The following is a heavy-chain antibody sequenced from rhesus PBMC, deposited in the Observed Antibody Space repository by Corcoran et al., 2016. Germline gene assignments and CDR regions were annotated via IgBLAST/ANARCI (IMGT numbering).Heavy chain of an antibody. V-gene: IGHV4-173*01. J-gene: IGHJ4*01. CDR2: ISGSTGRT. Sequence: QLQLQESGPGLVKPSETLSLTCAVSGGSISRNYWNWIRPPPGKGLEWIGRISGSTGRTDPNPSLKSPVTISTDTTRNQLSLKLSSVPASDPAIYYCARGPLSDWYSGSYYYPFNYGGQGGLVTVSS. CDR3: ARGPLSDWYSGSYYYPFNY. D-gene: IGHD3-16*01. CDR1: GGSISRNY.